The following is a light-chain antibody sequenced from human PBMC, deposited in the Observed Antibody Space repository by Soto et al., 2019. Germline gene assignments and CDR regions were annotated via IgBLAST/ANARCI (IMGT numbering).Light chain of an antibody. CDR3: QQYYSYSWT. J-gene: IGKJ1*01. Sequence: DVPLTPSPFPLSASLGDRVTNHCPASQSISTSLNWYQQNPGKAPNLLIFTSSNLESGVPSRFSGSGSGTDFTLTINCLQSEDFATYYCQQYYSYSWTFGQGTKVDIK. CDR1: QSISTS. CDR2: TSS. V-gene: IGKV1-39*01.